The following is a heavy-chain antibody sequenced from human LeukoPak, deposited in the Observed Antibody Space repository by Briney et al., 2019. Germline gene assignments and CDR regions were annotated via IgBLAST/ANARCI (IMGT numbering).Heavy chain of an antibody. Sequence: GGSLRLSCAASGFTFSSYAMHWVRQAPGKGLEWVAVISYDGSNKYYADSVKGRFTISRDNSKNTLYLQMNSLRAEDTAVYYCARDVQRYERYGMDVWGQGTTVTVSS. CDR3: ARDVQRYERYGMDV. CDR1: GFTFSSYA. V-gene: IGHV3-30-3*01. D-gene: IGHD2-2*01. CDR2: ISYDGSNK. J-gene: IGHJ6*02.